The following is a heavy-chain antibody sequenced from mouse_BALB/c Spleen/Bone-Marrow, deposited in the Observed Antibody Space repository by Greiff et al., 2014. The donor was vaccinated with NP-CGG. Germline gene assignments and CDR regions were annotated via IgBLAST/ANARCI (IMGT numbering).Heavy chain of an antibody. Sequence: VQLQQSXAELVKPGTSVKLSCKASGYNFTSYWINWVRLRPGQGLEWIGDIYPGSGSTNYNEKFKSKATLTVDTSSSTAYMQLSSLASEDSALYYCARFSQLGLLAYWGQGTLVTVSA. CDR1: GYNFTSYW. CDR2: IYPGSGST. V-gene: IGHV1-55*01. J-gene: IGHJ3*01. CDR3: ARFSQLGLLAY. D-gene: IGHD3-1*01.